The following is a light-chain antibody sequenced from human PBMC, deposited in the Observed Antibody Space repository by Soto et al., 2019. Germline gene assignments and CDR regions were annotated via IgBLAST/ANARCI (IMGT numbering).Light chain of an antibody. CDR3: QQSYSTPRT. CDR2: DAS. V-gene: IGKV1-33*01. Sequence: DIQLTQSPSSLSASVGDRVTITCRASQDISNYLKWYQQTPGKATKLLIYDASNLETGVPSRFSGSGSGTAFTVTISSLQPEDIATYYCQQSYSTPRTFGQGTKV. J-gene: IGKJ1*01. CDR1: QDISNY.